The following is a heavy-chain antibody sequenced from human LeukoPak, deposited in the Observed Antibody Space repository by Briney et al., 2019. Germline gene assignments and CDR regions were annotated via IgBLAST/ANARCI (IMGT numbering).Heavy chain of an antibody. CDR3: AKDSDSSGSIGPSYFDY. Sequence: GGSLRLSCAASGFTFSSYGMSWVRQAPGKGLEWVSVISGSGGSTYYADSVKGRFTISSDNSKNTVYLQVNSLRAEDTAVYYCAKDSDSSGSIGPSYFDYWGQGTLVTVSS. CDR1: GFTFSSYG. J-gene: IGHJ4*02. CDR2: ISGSGGST. D-gene: IGHD3-22*01. V-gene: IGHV3-23*01.